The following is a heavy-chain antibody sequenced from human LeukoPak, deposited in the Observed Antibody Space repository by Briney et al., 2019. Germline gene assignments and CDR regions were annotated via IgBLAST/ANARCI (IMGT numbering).Heavy chain of an antibody. V-gene: IGHV4-34*01. J-gene: IGHJ4*02. CDR1: GGSFSGYY. CDR2: INHSGST. Sequence: PSETLPLTCAVYGGSFSGYYWSWIRQPPGKGLEWIGEINHSGSTNYNPSLKSRVTISVDTSKNQFSLKLSSVTAADTAVYYCARGLGYGDYDPNYWGQGTLVTVSS. CDR3: ARGLGYGDYDPNY. D-gene: IGHD4-17*01.